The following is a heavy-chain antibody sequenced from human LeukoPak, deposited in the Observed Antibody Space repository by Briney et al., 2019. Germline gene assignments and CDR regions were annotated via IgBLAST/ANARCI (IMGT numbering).Heavy chain of an antibody. CDR3: ARDRFSGSHYFDY. J-gene: IGHJ4*02. Sequence: PSETLSLTCTVSGGSISSYYWSWIRQPPGKGLEWIGYIYHSGSTNYNPSLKSRVTISVDTSKNQFSLKLSSVTAADTAVYYCARDRFSGSHYFDYWGQGTLVTVSS. D-gene: IGHD1-26*01. CDR1: GGSISSYY. V-gene: IGHV4-59*01. CDR2: IYHSGST.